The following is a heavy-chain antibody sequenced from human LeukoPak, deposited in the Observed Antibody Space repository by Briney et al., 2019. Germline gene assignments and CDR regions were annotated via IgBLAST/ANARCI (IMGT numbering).Heavy chain of an antibody. CDR2: IDHSGRT. CDR1: GGSISSISYY. J-gene: IGHJ4*02. V-gene: IGHV4-39*01. D-gene: IGHD2-8*02. Sequence: TSETLSLTCTVSGGSISSISYYWGWTRQPPGKGLEWIGSIDHSGRTYHNPSLKHRLTISVDTSKNQFSLKLSSVTAADTAVYYCARHAGGGVFDYWGKGTLVTVSS. CDR3: ARHAGGGVFDY.